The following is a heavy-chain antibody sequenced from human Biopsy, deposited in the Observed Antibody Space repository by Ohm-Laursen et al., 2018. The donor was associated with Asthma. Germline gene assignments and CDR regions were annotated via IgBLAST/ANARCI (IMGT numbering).Heavy chain of an antibody. CDR2: IYSGGGT. D-gene: IGHD3-22*01. J-gene: IGHJ4*02. CDR1: GFSFGDYC. CDR3: ARGDSSNWSHYYFDY. V-gene: IGHV3-53*01. Sequence: SLRLSCAATGFSFGDYCMSWVRQPPGKGLEWVSVIYSGGGTYYADSVQGRVTISRDNSKNTLSLQMNSLRAEDTAVYYCARGDSSNWSHYYFDYWGQGTLVTVSS.